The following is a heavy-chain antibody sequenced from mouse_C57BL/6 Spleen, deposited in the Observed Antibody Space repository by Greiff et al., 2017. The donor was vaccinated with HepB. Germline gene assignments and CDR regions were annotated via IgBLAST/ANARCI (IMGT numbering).Heavy chain of an antibody. D-gene: IGHD1-1*01. Sequence: EVKLLESEGGLVQPGSSMKLSCTASGFTFSDYYMAWVRQVPEKGLEWVANINYDGSSTYYLDSLKSRFIISRDNAKNILYLQMSSLKSEDTATYYCERDSSYFDYWGQGTTLTVSS. V-gene: IGHV5-16*01. CDR1: GFTFSDYY. CDR2: INYDGSST. J-gene: IGHJ2*01. CDR3: ERDSSYFDY.